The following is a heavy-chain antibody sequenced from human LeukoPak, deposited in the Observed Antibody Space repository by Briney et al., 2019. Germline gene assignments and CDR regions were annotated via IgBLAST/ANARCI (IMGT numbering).Heavy chain of an antibody. CDR1: GGSISAYY. D-gene: IGHD5-24*01. Sequence: PSETLSLTCTVSGGSISAYYWNWIRQPPGKGLEWIGYIYYSGSTNYNPSLKSRVTISVDTSKNQFSLKLSSVTAADPAVYYCARGGLHPPRNNYFDPWGQGTLVTVSS. V-gene: IGHV4-59*01. J-gene: IGHJ5*02. CDR3: ARGGLHPPRNNYFDP. CDR2: IYYSGST.